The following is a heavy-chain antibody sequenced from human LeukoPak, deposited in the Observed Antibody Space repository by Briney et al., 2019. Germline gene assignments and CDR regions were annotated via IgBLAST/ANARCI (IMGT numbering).Heavy chain of an antibody. CDR3: ARGGSARFDP. V-gene: IGHV3-23*01. D-gene: IGHD3-16*01. Sequence: GGSLRLSCAASGFTLSKHPMYWVRQAPGKGLEWVSSLSDTGDSRHYADSVKGRFTISRDSARSALYLQMNSLRAEDTAVYYCARGGSARFDPWGQGTLVTVSS. CDR1: GFTLSKHP. J-gene: IGHJ5*02. CDR2: LSDTGDSR.